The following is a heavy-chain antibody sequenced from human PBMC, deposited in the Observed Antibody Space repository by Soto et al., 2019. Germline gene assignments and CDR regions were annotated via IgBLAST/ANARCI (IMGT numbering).Heavy chain of an antibody. D-gene: IGHD2-21*02. Sequence: SVKVSCKASGGTFSSYAISWVRQAPGQGLEWMGGIIPIFGTANYAQKFQGRVTITADESTSTAYMELSSLRSEDTAVYYCATRVVTPRSHAFDIWGQGTMVTVS. CDR2: IIPIFGTA. J-gene: IGHJ3*02. CDR3: ATRVVTPRSHAFDI. V-gene: IGHV1-69*13. CDR1: GGTFSSYA.